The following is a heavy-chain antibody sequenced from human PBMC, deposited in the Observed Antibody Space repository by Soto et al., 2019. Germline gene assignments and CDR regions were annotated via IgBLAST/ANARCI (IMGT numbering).Heavy chain of an antibody. D-gene: IGHD3-22*01. CDR3: ARDVTAKTYYYDSSGYAY. J-gene: IGHJ4*02. CDR2: IKQDGSEK. V-gene: IGHV3-7*01. CDR1: GFTFSSYW. Sequence: PLGSPRLSCPASGFTFSSYWMSCLRQAPGKGLEWVANIKQDGSEKYYVDSVKGRFTISRDNAKNSLYLQMNSLRAEDTAVYYCARDVTAKTYYYDSSGYAYWGQGTLVTVP.